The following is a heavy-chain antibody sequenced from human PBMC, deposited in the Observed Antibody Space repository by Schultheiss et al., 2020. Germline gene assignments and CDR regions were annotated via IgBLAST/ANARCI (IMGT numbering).Heavy chain of an antibody. CDR3: ARMEQQATGIRFDP. D-gene: IGHD6-13*01. V-gene: IGHV2-70*11. CDR2: IDWDDDK. J-gene: IGHJ5*02. CDR1: GGSFSGYY. Sequence: TLSLTCAVYGGSFSGYYWSWIRQPPGKALEWLARIDWDDDKYYSTSLKTRLTISKDTSKNQVVLTMTNMDPVDTATYYCARMEQQATGIRFDPWGQGTLVTVSS.